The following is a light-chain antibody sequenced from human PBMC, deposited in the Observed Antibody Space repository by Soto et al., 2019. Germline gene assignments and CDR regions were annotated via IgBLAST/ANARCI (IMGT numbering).Light chain of an antibody. CDR1: SSNIGSNT. V-gene: IGLV1-44*01. J-gene: IGLJ1*01. CDR3: SAWDNSLNGYV. Sequence: QSALTQPLSVSASPGQRVTISCSGGSSNIGSNTVAWYQHLPGTAPPRLIFTAGQRPSGVPGRFSGSKSGTSASLAISGLQSEDEGDYYCSAWDNSLNGYVFGPGTKLTV. CDR2: TAG.